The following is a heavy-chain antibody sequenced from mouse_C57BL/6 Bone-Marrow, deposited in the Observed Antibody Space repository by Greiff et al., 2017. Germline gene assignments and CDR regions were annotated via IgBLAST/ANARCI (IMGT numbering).Heavy chain of an antibody. CDR1: GFTFSSYA. J-gene: IGHJ3*01. CDR3: SRDRLLAWFAY. D-gene: IGHD2-13*01. Sequence: EVKLQESGGGLVKPGGSLKLSCAASGFTFSSYAMSWVRQTPEKRLEWVATISDGGSYTYYPDNVKGRFTISRDNAKNNLYLQMSHLKSEDTAMYYCSRDRLLAWFAYWGQGTLVTVSA. CDR2: ISDGGSYT. V-gene: IGHV5-4*01.